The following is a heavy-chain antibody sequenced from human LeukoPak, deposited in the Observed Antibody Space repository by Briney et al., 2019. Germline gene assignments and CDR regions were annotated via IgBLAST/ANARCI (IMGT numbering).Heavy chain of an antibody. CDR3: AKDISGSYPYYFDY. CDR1: GFTFDDYA. Sequence: GGSLRLSCAASGFTFDDYAMHWVRQAPGKGLEWVSGISWNSGSIGYADSVKGRFTISRDNAKNSLYLQMNSLRAEDTALYYCAKDISGSYPYYFDYWGQGTLVTVSS. V-gene: IGHV3-9*01. D-gene: IGHD1-26*01. J-gene: IGHJ4*02. CDR2: ISWNSGSI.